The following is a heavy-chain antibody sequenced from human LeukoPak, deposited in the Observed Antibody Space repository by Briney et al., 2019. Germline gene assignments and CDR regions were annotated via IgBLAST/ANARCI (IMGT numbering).Heavy chain of an antibody. V-gene: IGHV3-23*01. Sequence: GGSLRLSRAASGFTFNSYAITGVRQPPGRGREWVSRVSGSGGIKYYAASVKGRFTIFRDNSKKALYLQMDSLRAEDTAVYYCAKTTAGNSSGRNPGWPVDYWGQGTLVTVSS. J-gene: IGHJ4*02. CDR1: GFTFNSYA. D-gene: IGHD6-19*01. CDR2: VSGSGGIK. CDR3: AKTTAGNSSGRNPGWPVDY.